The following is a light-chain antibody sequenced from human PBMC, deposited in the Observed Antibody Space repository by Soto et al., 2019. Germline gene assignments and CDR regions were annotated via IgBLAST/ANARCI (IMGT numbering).Light chain of an antibody. CDR1: SSDIGLYNP. V-gene: IGLV2-14*03. J-gene: IGLJ2*01. CDR2: DVS. CDR3: SSYGASSTL. Sequence: SALTQPASVSGSPGQSITIPCTGSSSDIGLYNPVSWYQQHPGKAPNLLIYDVSYRPSGISDRFSGSKSGNTASLTISGLQPEDEADYFCSSYGASSTLFGGGTKVTVL.